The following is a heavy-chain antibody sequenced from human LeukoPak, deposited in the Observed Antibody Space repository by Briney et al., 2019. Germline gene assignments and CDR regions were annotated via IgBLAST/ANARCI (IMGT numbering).Heavy chain of an antibody. Sequence: GGSLRLSCATSGFTFSDYTMNWVRQAPGMRLEWLSSISSRGSVIYYAESVNGRFTISRDNANNSLYLQMNSLRADDTAVYYCARDLGARGYWGRGILVTVSS. CDR3: ARDLGARGY. CDR1: GFTFSDYT. V-gene: IGHV3-21*01. J-gene: IGHJ4*02. D-gene: IGHD3-16*01. CDR2: ISSRGSVI.